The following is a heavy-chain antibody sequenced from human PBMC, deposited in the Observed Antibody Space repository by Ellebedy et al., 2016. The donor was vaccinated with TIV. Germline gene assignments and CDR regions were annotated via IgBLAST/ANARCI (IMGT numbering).Heavy chain of an antibody. Sequence: MPSETLSLTCTVSGGSISTYQCSWIRQPPGTGLELIGYLYNYGGSRYNPSLGSRVTISLDTSKNQFSLKLSSVTAADTALYYCARTTGYIANDYWGQGTLVTVSP. CDR1: GGSISTYQ. V-gene: IGHV4-59*01. CDR3: ARTTGYIANDY. J-gene: IGHJ4*02. D-gene: IGHD5-18*01. CDR2: LYNYGGS.